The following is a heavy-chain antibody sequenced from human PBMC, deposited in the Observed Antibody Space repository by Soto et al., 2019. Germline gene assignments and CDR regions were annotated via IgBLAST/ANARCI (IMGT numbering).Heavy chain of an antibody. CDR3: ARGRTVRNYADDSSDYFYFFDY. CDR1: GDSISTFY. D-gene: IGHD3-22*01. J-gene: IGHJ4*02. V-gene: IGHV4-59*01. Sequence: SETLSLTCTVSGDSISTFYWGWMRQSPGKELEWIGYVYYTGSTNYNPSLKSRVTISVDRSKNQFSLKLTSANAADTAVYYCARGRTVRNYADDSSDYFYFFDYWGQGTQVTSPQ. CDR2: VYYTGST.